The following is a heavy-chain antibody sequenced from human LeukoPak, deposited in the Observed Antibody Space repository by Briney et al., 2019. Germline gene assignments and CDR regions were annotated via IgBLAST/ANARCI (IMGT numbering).Heavy chain of an antibody. Sequence: AGGSLRLSCAASGFTFSDYYMSWIRQAPGKGLEWVSYISSIGTTMYFADSVRGRFSISRDNAKNSLYLQMNSLRAEDTAVYYCAREIVRYTATFDIWGQGTMVTVSS. CDR2: ISSIGTTM. CDR1: GFTFSDYY. CDR3: AREIVRYTATFDI. V-gene: IGHV3-11*04. J-gene: IGHJ3*02. D-gene: IGHD1-14*01.